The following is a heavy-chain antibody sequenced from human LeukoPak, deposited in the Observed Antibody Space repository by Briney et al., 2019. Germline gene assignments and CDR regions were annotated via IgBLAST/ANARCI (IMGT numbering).Heavy chain of an antibody. J-gene: IGHJ4*02. CDR2: INEDGSEK. D-gene: IGHD5-12*01. V-gene: IGHV3-7*03. CDR3: ARDRGRRDDY. Sequence: GGSLRLSCAASGFTFSSYSMTWVRQAPGKGLEWVANINEDGSEKHYVDSVKGRFTVSRDNAENSLYLQMNSLGAEDTAVYYCARDRGRRDDYWGQGTLVTVSS. CDR1: GFTFSSYS.